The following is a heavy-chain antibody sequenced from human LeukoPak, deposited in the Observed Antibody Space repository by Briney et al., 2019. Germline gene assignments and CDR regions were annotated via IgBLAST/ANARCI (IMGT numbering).Heavy chain of an antibody. CDR1: GYSFTSYW. D-gene: IGHD1-26*01. Sequence: GESLKISCKGSGYSFTSYWIGWVRQMPGKGLEWMGIIYPGDSDTRYSPSFQGQVTISADKSISTAYLQWSSLKASDTAMYYCARPPDGHCGSYYFDYWGQGTLVTVSS. V-gene: IGHV5-51*01. CDR3: ARPPDGHCGSYYFDY. CDR2: IYPGDSDT. J-gene: IGHJ4*02.